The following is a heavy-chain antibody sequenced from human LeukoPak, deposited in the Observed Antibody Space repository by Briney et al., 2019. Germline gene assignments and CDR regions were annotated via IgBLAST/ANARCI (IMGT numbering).Heavy chain of an antibody. Sequence: GGSLRLSCAAPGFTVSSYYMTWVRQAPGKGLEWVSVMYSGGSTYYADSVKGRVAISRDNSQNTVFLQMNSVRVEDTAVYYCARSYSNHLFGMDVWGQGTAVTVSS. CDR2: MYSGGST. CDR1: GFTVSSYY. J-gene: IGHJ6*02. CDR3: ARSYSNHLFGMDV. V-gene: IGHV3-66*01. D-gene: IGHD4-11*01.